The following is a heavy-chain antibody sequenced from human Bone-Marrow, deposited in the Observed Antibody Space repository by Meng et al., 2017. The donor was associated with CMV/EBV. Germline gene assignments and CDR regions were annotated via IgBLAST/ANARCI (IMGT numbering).Heavy chain of an antibody. CDR2: ISSSGTYI. CDR1: GFTFSSYS. V-gene: IGHV3-21*01. Sequence: GESLKISCAASGFTFSSYSMNWVRQAPGKGLEWVSSISSSGTYIYYADSVKGRFTISRDNAQNSLYLQMNSLRAEDTAVYYCARALGGYSSGFHLNDDAFDIWGQGTMVTVSS. J-gene: IGHJ3*02. CDR3: ARALGGYSSGFHLNDDAFDI. D-gene: IGHD6-19*01.